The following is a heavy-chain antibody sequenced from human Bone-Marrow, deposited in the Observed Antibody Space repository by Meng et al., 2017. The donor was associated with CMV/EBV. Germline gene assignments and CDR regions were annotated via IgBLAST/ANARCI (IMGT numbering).Heavy chain of an antibody. CDR1: GFTFSSYS. V-gene: IGHV3-21*01. D-gene: IGHD3-10*01. CDR2: ISSSSSYI. CDR3: VREWLVRGVIITFYYYYGMDV. Sequence: GESLKISCAASGFTFSSYSMNWVRQAPGKGLEWVSSISSSSSYIYYADSVKGRFTISRDNAKNSLYLQMNSLRAEDTAVYYCVREWLVRGVIITFYYYYGMDVWGQGTTVTVSS. J-gene: IGHJ6*02.